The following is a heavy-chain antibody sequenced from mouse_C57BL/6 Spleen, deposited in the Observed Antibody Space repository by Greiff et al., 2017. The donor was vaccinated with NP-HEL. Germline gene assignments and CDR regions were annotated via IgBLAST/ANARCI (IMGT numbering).Heavy chain of an antibody. CDR1: GYTFTSYW. V-gene: IGHV1-7*01. Sequence: QVHVKQSGAELAKPGASVKLSCKASGYTFTSYWMHWVKQRPGQGLEWIGYINPSSGYTKYNQKFKDKATLTADKSSSTAYMQLSSLTYEDSAVYYCARWLPRGDYAMDYWGQGTSVTVSS. D-gene: IGHD2-3*01. CDR2: INPSSGYT. CDR3: ARWLPRGDYAMDY. J-gene: IGHJ4*01.